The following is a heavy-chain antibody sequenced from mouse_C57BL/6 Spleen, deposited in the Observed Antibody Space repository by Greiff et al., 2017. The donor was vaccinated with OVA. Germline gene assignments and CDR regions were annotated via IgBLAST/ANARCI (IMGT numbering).Heavy chain of an antibody. Sequence: DVKLQESGPGLVKPSQSLSLTCSVTGYSITSGYYWNWIRQFPGNKLEWMGYISYDGSNNSNPSLKNRISITRDTSKNQFFLKLNSVTTEDTATYYCAMAQLGFAYWGQGTLVTVSA. V-gene: IGHV3-6*01. CDR2: ISYDGSN. D-gene: IGHD4-1*02. J-gene: IGHJ3*01. CDR3: AMAQLGFAY. CDR1: GYSITSGYY.